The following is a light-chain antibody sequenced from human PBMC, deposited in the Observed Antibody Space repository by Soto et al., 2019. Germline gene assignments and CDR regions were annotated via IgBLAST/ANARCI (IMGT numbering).Light chain of an antibody. Sequence: QSVLTQPPSVSGAPGQRVTISCTGSSSNIGAGYDVHWYQQLPGTAPKLLIYGNSNRPSGVPDRFSGSKSGTSASLAITGVQAEDEADYYCQSYDSRLDVVFGGGTKLTVL. CDR1: SSNIGAGYD. CDR3: QSYDSRLDVV. CDR2: GNS. V-gene: IGLV1-40*01. J-gene: IGLJ2*01.